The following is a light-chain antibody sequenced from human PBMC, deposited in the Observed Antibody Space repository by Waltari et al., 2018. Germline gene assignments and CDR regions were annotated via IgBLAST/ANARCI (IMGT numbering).Light chain of an antibody. Sequence: SSEPTQDPAVSVALGQTVRNTCQGDSPRSYYASWYQQRPGQAPILFMYDKNNRPSGVPDRFSGSSSDNTASLTITGAQAEDEASYYCHSRDASGVGGSFGGGTKLTVL. CDR3: HSRDASGVGGS. J-gene: IGLJ2*01. CDR2: DKN. V-gene: IGLV3-19*01. CDR1: SPRSYY.